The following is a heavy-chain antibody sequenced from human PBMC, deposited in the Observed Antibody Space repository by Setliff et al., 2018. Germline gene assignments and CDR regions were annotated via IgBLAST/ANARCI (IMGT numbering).Heavy chain of an antibody. Sequence: PSETLSLTCTVSGGSISSGGYYWSWIRQHPGKGLEWIGYIYYSGSTYYNPSLKSRVTISVDTSKNQFSLKLSSVTAADTAVYYCARGSFGGVIVDAFDIWGQGTLVTVSS. V-gene: IGHV4-31*03. J-gene: IGHJ3*02. CDR1: GGSISSGGYY. CDR3: ARGSFGGVIVDAFDI. D-gene: IGHD3-16*02. CDR2: IYYSGST.